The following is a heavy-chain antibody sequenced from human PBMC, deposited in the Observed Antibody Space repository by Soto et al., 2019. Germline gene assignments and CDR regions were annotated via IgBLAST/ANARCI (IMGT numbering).Heavy chain of an antibody. V-gene: IGHV1-46*01. J-gene: IGHJ6*02. CDR1: GYTFTSSY. Sequence: GASVKVSCKASGYTFTSSYIHWVRQAPGQGPEWMGIINPTSGGTSYAQNLQGRVTMTRDTSKRTVYMELNSLRSDDTAVYYCARGPGASGLDVWGQGTTVTVS. CDR2: INPTSGGT. CDR3: ARGPGASGLDV. D-gene: IGHD2-8*02.